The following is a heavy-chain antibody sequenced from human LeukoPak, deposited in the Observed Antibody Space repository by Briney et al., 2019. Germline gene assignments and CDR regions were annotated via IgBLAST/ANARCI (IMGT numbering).Heavy chain of an antibody. J-gene: IGHJ4*02. Sequence: GASVKASCKASGGTFSSYAISWVRQAPGQGLEWMGGIIPIFGTANYAQKFQGRVTITADESTSTAYMELSSLRSEDTAVYYCARAPYYDILTGLDYWGQGTLVTVSS. V-gene: IGHV1-69*13. D-gene: IGHD3-9*01. CDR2: IIPIFGTA. CDR3: ARAPYYDILTGLDY. CDR1: GGTFSSYA.